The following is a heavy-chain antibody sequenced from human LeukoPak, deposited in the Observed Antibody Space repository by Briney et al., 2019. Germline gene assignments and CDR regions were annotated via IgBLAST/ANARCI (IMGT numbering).Heavy chain of an antibody. CDR1: GGSFSGYY. V-gene: IGHV4-34*01. J-gene: IGHJ4*02. D-gene: IGHD3-10*01. Sequence: PSETLSLTCAAYGGSFSGYYWSWIRQPPGKGLEWIGEINHSGSTNYNPSLKSRVTISVDTSKNQFSLKLSSVTAADTAVYYCAREVPYGSGSYFDYWGQGTLVTVSS. CDR2: INHSGST. CDR3: AREVPYGSGSYFDY.